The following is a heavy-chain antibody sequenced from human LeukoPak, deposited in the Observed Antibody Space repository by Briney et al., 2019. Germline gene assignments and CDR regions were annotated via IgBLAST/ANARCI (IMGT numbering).Heavy chain of an antibody. CDR2: INSDGSWT. CDR1: GNYW. D-gene: IGHD2-15*01. J-gene: IGHJ4*02. Sequence: GGSLRLSCAASGNYWMHWVRQAPGKGLVWVSHINSDGSWTSYADSVKGRFTISKDNAKNTVYLQMNSLRAEDTAVYYCAKDLVVVAATFFDYWGQGTLVTVSS. CDR3: AKDLVVVAATFFDY. V-gene: IGHV3-74*01.